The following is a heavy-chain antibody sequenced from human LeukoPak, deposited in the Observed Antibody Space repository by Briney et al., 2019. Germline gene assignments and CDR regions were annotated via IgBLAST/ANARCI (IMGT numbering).Heavy chain of an antibody. CDR3: ARDDVLRFLEWPTPRGAFDI. D-gene: IGHD3-3*01. CDR2: INPSGGST. J-gene: IGHJ3*02. V-gene: IGHV1-46*01. Sequence: GASVKVSCKASGYTFTSYYMHWVRQAPGQGLEWMGIINPSGGSTSYAQKFQGRVTMTRDTSTSTVYMELSSLRSEDTAVYYCARDDVLRFLEWPTPRGAFDIWGQGTMVTVSS. CDR1: GYTFTSYY.